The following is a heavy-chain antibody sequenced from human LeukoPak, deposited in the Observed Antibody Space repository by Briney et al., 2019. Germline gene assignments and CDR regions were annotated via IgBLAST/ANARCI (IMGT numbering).Heavy chain of an antibody. CDR1: GYTFTSYA. Sequence: ASVKVSCKASGYTFTSYAISWVRQAPGQGLEWMGWISAYNGNTDYAQKLQGRVTMTTDTSTSTAYMELRSLRSDDTAVYYCARALGYCSGGSCHHYYYYMDVWGKGTTVTISS. CDR2: ISAYNGNT. D-gene: IGHD2-15*01. CDR3: ARALGYCSGGSCHHYYYYMDV. J-gene: IGHJ6*03. V-gene: IGHV1-18*01.